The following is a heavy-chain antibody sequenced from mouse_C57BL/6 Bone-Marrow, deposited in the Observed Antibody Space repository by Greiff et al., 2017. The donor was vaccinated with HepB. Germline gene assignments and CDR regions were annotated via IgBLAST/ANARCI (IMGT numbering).Heavy chain of an antibody. CDR3: GRNMVYYYGSSYVRYFDV. D-gene: IGHD1-1*01. CDR2: IWSGGST. V-gene: IGHV2-2*01. J-gene: IGHJ1*03. CDR1: GFSLTSYG. Sequence: QVQLQQSGPGLVQPSQSLSITCTVSGFSLTSYGVHWVRQSPGKGLEWLGVIWSGGSTDYNAAFISRLSISKDNSKSQVFFKMNSLQADDTAIYYCGRNMVYYYGSSYVRYFDVWGTGTTVTVSS.